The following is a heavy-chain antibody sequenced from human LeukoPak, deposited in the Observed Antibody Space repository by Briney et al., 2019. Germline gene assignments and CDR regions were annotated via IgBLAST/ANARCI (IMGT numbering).Heavy chain of an antibody. CDR2: IVVGSGNT. D-gene: IGHD4-11*01. CDR1: GFTFTSSA. J-gene: IGHJ3*02. Sequence: SVKVSCKASGFTFTSSAVQWVRQARGQRLEWIGWIVVGSGNTNYAQKFQERVTITRDMSTSTAYMELSSLRSEDTAVYYCAAGFTVTESFDIWGQGTMVTVSS. CDR3: AAGFTVTESFDI. V-gene: IGHV1-58*01.